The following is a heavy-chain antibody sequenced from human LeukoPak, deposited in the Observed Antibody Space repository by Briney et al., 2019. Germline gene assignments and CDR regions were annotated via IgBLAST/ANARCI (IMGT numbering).Heavy chain of an antibody. D-gene: IGHD3-3*01. CDR3: ARDESNTIFGVGSLGAFDF. CDR1: GGSISSYY. V-gene: IGHV4-4*07. Sequence: PSETLSLTCTVSGGSISSYYWSWIRQPAGKGLEWIGRIYTSGSTNYNPSLKSRVTMSVDTSKNQFSLKLSSVTAADTAVDYCARDESNTIFGVGSLGAFDFCGQGTMVTVSS. J-gene: IGHJ3*01. CDR2: IYTSGST.